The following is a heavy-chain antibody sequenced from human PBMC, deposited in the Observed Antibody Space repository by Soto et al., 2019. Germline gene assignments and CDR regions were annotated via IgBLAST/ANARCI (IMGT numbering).Heavy chain of an antibody. Sequence: EVQLLESGGGLVQPGGSLRLSCAASGFTFSSYAMSWVRQAPGKGLEWVSAISGSGGSTYYADSEKGRFTISRDNSKNTLYLQINSLRAEDTAAYYCARRSSGWYFDYWGQGTLVTVSS. CDR1: GFTFSSYA. V-gene: IGHV3-23*01. D-gene: IGHD6-19*01. CDR2: ISGSGGST. CDR3: ARRSSGWYFDY. J-gene: IGHJ4*02.